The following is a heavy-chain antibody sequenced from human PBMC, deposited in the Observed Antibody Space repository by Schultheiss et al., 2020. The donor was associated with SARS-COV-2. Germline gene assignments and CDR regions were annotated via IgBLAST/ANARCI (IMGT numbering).Heavy chain of an antibody. CDR3: ARGEYSYRYVDNYYYGLDV. CDR2: IGTAGDT. J-gene: IGHJ6*02. V-gene: IGHV3-13*01. CDR1: GFTFSSYD. Sequence: GGSLRLSCAASGFTFSSYDMHWVRQATGKGLEWVSAIGTAGDTYYPGSVKGRFTISRDNAKNSLYLHMNSLRAEDTAVYYCARGEYSYRYVDNYYYGLDVCCQGTTVTVSS. D-gene: IGHD5-18*01.